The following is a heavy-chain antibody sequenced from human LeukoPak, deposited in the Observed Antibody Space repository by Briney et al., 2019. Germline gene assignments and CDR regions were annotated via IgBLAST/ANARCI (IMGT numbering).Heavy chain of an antibody. CDR1: GFGLSGYD. CDR3: ARHWV. CDR2: ISSSGGNT. J-gene: IGHJ4*02. Sequence: RAGGSLRLSCAASGFGLSGYDIGWVRQAPGKGLEWVSTISSSGGNTYYADSVRGRFTISRDNSKNTLYLQMNNLRVDDAAVYYCARHWVWGQGTLVTVSS. D-gene: IGHD3-16*01. V-gene: IGHV3-23*01.